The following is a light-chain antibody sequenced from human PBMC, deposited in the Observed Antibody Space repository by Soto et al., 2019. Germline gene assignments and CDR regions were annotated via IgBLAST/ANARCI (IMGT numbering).Light chain of an antibody. J-gene: IGKJ4*01. CDR1: QSVSSSY. Sequence: EIVMTQPPATLSVSPGARAPLSCRASQSVSSSYLAWYQQKPGQAPRLLIYGASSRATGIPDRFSGSGSGTDFTLTISRLEPEDFAVYYCQQYGSSPPLTFGGGTKVDIK. CDR3: QQYGSSPPLT. V-gene: IGKV3-20*01. CDR2: GAS.